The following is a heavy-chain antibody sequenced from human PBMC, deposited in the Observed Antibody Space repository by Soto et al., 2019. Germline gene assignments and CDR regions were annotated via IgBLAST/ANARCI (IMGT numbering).Heavy chain of an antibody. CDR3: AKERDAFDI. V-gene: IGHV3-30*18. CDR1: GFTFSSYG. CDR2: ISYDGSNK. J-gene: IGHJ3*02. Sequence: QVQLVESGGGVVQPGRSLRLSCAASGFTFSSYGMHWVRQAPGKGLEWVAVISYDGSNKYYADSVKGRFTISRDNSKNPLYLQMNSLRAEDTAVYYCAKERDAFDIWGQGTMVTVSS.